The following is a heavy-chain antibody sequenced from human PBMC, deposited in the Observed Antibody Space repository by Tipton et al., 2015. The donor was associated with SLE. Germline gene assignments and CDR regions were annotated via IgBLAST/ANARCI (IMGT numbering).Heavy chain of an antibody. V-gene: IGHV4-59*08. J-gene: IGHJ6*02. Sequence: LRLSCAVYGGSFSGYYWSWIRQPPGKGLEWIGYIYYSGSTNYNPSLKSRVTISVDTSKNQFSLKLSSVTAADTAVYYCARRAATSFYYYGMDVWGQGTTVTVSS. CDR2: IYYSGST. D-gene: IGHD6-25*01. CDR3: ARRAATSFYYYGMDV. CDR1: GGSFSGYY.